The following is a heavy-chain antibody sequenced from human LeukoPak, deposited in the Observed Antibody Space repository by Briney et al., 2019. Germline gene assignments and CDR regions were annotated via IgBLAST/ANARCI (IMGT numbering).Heavy chain of an antibody. CDR3: ARAVDYYDAFDI. V-gene: IGHV3-21*01. CDR2: ISSSSSYI. CDR1: GFTFSSYS. J-gene: IGHJ3*02. D-gene: IGHD3-10*01. Sequence: PGGSLRLSCAASGFTFSSYSMNWVRQAPGKGLEWVSSISSSSSYIYYADSVKGRFTISRDNAKNSLYLQMNSLRAEDTAVYYCARAVDYYDAFDIWGQGTKVTVSS.